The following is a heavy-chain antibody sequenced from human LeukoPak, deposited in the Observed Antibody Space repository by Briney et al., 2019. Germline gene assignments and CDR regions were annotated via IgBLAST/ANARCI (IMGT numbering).Heavy chain of an antibody. D-gene: IGHD6-19*01. CDR2: ISGSGGST. CDR3: AKDAYSSGWHGNPFDY. Sequence: GGSLRLSCAASGFTFSSYSMNWVRQAPGKGLEWVSAISGSGGSTYYADSVKGRFTISRDNSKNTLYLQMNSLRAEDTAVYYCAKDAYSSGWHGNPFDYWGQGTLVTVSS. CDR1: GFTFSSYS. V-gene: IGHV3-23*01. J-gene: IGHJ4*02.